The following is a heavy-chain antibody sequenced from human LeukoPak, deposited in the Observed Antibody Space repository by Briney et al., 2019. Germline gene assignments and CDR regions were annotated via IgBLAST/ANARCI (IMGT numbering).Heavy chain of an antibody. V-gene: IGHV5-51*01. Sequence: GESLKISCKASGYTFTSNWIGWVRQMPGKGLEWMGIIYPGDGDTRYSPSFQGQVTISADKSITTAYLQWNSLKASDTAIYYCARQTTGLYTSGPRRAFDIWGQGTVVTVSS. CDR2: IYPGDGDT. D-gene: IGHD3/OR15-3a*01. J-gene: IGHJ3*02. CDR3: ARQTTGLYTSGPRRAFDI. CDR1: GYTFTSNW.